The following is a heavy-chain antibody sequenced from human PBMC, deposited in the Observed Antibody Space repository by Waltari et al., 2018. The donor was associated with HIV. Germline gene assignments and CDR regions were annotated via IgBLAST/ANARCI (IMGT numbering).Heavy chain of an antibody. Sequence: EVQLVESGGVLVKHAGSLGCSCAVSGLSFRRYAMHWVRQVAGRGLQWFSYISSDSKYIYYEQSLKGRFTISRDNAKSSVFLQMDNLRDADTATYYCAATVTTRGTFDYWGQGTVVAV. D-gene: IGHD4-17*01. CDR2: ISSDSKYI. CDR1: GLSFRRYA. J-gene: IGHJ4*02. V-gene: IGHV3-21*05. CDR3: AATVTTRGTFDY.